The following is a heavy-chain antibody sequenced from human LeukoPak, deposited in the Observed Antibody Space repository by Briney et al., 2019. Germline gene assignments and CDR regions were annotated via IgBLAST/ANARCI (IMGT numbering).Heavy chain of an antibody. Sequence: ASVKVSCKASGYTFTGYYMHWVRQAPGQGLEWMGWINPNSGGTNYAQKFQGRVTMTRDTSISTAYMELSRLRSDDTAVYYCARVGVIISHNWFDPWGQGTLVTVSS. CDR2: INPNSGGT. CDR1: GYTFTGYY. D-gene: IGHD3-3*01. V-gene: IGHV1-2*02. J-gene: IGHJ5*02. CDR3: ARVGVIISHNWFDP.